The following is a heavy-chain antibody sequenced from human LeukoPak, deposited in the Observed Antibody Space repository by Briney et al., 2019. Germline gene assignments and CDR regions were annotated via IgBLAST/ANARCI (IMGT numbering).Heavy chain of an antibody. Sequence: SVKVSCKASGGTFSSYAISWVRQAPGQGLEWMGGIIPIFATANYAQKFQGRVTITADESTSTAYMKLSSLRSEDTAVYYCARGPITTRSYFDYWGQGTLVTVSS. CDR1: GGTFSSYA. CDR3: ARGPITTRSYFDY. CDR2: IIPIFATA. D-gene: IGHD3-22*01. V-gene: IGHV1-69*13. J-gene: IGHJ4*02.